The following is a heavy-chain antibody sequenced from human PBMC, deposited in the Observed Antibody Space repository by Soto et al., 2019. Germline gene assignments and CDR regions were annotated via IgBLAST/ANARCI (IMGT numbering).Heavy chain of an antibody. V-gene: IGHV2-5*02. CDR1: GFSLNTNAVG. Sequence: QITLKESGPTLVKPTQTLTLTCTFSGFSLNTNAVGVAWIRQPPGNALEGLALLSWDDDKRYSPSLKSRLTITTDTSKNQVVLTMTNMDPEDTATYYCAHRRVRDSSGENFDSWGQGTLVTVSS. J-gene: IGHJ4*02. CDR3: AHRRVRDSSGENFDS. CDR2: LSWDDDK. D-gene: IGHD6-19*01.